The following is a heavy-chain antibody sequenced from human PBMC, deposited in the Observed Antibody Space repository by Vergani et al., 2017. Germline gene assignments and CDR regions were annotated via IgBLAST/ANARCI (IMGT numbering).Heavy chain of an antibody. CDR2: ISGSGGNT. D-gene: IGHD2-21*01. V-gene: IGHV3-23*04. CDR1: GFTFSSYA. J-gene: IGHJ6*02. CDR3: AKARDPNCKGGNCYSYYYGLDL. Sequence: EVQLVESGGDLAQPGGSLRLSCGASGFTFSSYAMTWVRLAPGKGLQWVSAISGSGGNTFYTDSVKGRFTISRDNSKDTLYLQMNSLRVEDTAIYYCAKARDPNCKGGNCYSYYYGLDLWGQGTTVTVSS.